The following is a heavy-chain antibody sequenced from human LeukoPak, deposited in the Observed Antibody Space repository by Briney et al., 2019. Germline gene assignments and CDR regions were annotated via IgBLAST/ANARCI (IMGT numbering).Heavy chain of an antibody. Sequence: SQTLSLTCTVSGGSISSGDYYWSRIRQPPGKGLQWIVYIDYRGSTYYNPSLKSRVTISVDTSKNQFSLKLSSVTAADTAVYYCARYGYCSSTSCPDAFDIWGQATMVTVSS. V-gene: IGHV4-30-4*01. CDR1: GGSISSGDYY. J-gene: IGHJ3*02. CDR2: IDYRGST. D-gene: IGHD2-2*01. CDR3: ARYGYCSSTSCPDAFDI.